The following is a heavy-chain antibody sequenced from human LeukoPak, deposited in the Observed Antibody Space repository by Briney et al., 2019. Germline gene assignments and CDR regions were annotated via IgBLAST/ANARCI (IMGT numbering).Heavy chain of an antibody. D-gene: IGHD2-2*01. Sequence: ASVKVSCKVSGYTLTELSMHWVRQAPGKGLEWMGGFDPEDGETIYAQKFQGRVTMTEDTSTDTAYMELSSLRSEDTAVYYCATVWVVPAARGAFDIWGQGTTVTVSS. CDR2: FDPEDGET. CDR3: ATVWVVPAARGAFDI. V-gene: IGHV1-24*01. CDR1: GYTLTELS. J-gene: IGHJ3*02.